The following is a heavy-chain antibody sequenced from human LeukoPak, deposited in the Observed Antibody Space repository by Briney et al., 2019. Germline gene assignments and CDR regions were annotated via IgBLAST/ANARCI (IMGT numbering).Heavy chain of an antibody. J-gene: IGHJ5*02. Sequence: SETLSLTCTVSGGSIRSSYYYWGWIRQPPGKGLEWIGSIYDSGSTYYNPSLKSRVTISVDTSKNQFSLKLSSVTAADTAVYYCARGSIAAAGTIGWFDPWGQGTLVTVSS. D-gene: IGHD6-13*01. V-gene: IGHV4-39*07. CDR3: ARGSIAAAGTIGWFDP. CDR2: IYDSGST. CDR1: GGSIRSSYYY.